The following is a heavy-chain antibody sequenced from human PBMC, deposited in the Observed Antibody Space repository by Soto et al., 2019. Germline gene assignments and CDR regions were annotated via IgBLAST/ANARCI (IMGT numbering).Heavy chain of an antibody. CDR3: ARARWYDAFDV. Sequence: NPSETLSLTCAVSGFFISSGNYWGWIRKPPGKGLEWIGSILHGGNTYYNPSLKSRVTISVDMSKNQFSLKLNSVTAADTAVYYCARARWYDAFDVWGQGTVVTVSS. D-gene: IGHD2-15*01. V-gene: IGHV4-38-2*01. CDR2: ILHGGNT. J-gene: IGHJ3*01. CDR1: GFFISSGNY.